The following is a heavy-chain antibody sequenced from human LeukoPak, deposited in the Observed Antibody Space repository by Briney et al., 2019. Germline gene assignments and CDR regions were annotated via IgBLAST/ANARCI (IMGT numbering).Heavy chain of an antibody. J-gene: IGHJ4*02. D-gene: IGHD3-10*01. CDR2: ISYDGSSK. CDR3: ARAGNYYKEIDC. Sequence: GGSLRLSCAASGFTFNAYAMHWVRQAPGKGLEWVTIISYDGSSKYYSDSVKGRFTISRDNSNDTLYLQMNSLRTEDTAVYYCARAGNYYKEIDCWGQGTLVTVSS. CDR1: GFTFNAYA. V-gene: IGHV3-30*04.